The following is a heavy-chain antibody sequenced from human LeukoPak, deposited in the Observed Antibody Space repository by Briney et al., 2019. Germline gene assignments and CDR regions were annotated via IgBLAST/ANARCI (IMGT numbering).Heavy chain of an antibody. CDR1: GGSISSGSYY. CDR3: ARGGVRGVIGAFDI. J-gene: IGHJ3*02. CDR2: IYTSGST. V-gene: IGHV4-61*02. D-gene: IGHD3-10*01. Sequence: PSQTLSLTCTVSGGSISSGSYYWGWIRQPAGKGLEWIGRIYTSGSTNYNPSLKSRVTISVDTSKNQFSLKLSFVTAADTAVYYCARGGVRGVIGAFDIWGQGTMVTVSS.